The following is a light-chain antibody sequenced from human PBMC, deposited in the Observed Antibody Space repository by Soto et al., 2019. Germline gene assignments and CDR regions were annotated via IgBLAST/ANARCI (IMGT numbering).Light chain of an antibody. J-gene: IGKJ1*01. CDR2: GAS. CDR1: QGVSSN. CDR3: QQYDTSPRPT. V-gene: IGKV3-15*01. Sequence: EVVMTQSPATLSVSPGDTATLSCRASQGVSSNLAWYQQKSGQAPRLLIYGASTRATGVPARFSGSGSGTEFTLTISRLQSEDFAVYYCQQYDTSPRPTFGQGTKVEIK.